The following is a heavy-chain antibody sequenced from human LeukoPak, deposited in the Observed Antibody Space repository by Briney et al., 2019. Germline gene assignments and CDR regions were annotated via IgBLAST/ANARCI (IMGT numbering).Heavy chain of an antibody. D-gene: IGHD1-1*01. CDR2: IYYSGST. CDR3: ARHGTTGTNLNWFDP. V-gene: IGHV4-59*01. Sequence: SETLSLTCTVSGGSISSYYWSWIRQPPGKGLEWIGYIYYSGSTNCNPSLKSRVSISIDTSKSQFSLKVGSVTAADTAVYYCARHGTTGTNLNWFDPWGLGTLVTVSS. J-gene: IGHJ5*02. CDR1: GGSISSYY.